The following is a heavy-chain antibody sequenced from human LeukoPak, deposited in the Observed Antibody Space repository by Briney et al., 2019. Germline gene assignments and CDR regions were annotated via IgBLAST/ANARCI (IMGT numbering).Heavy chain of an antibody. CDR3: AREEGTGGVVYYDY. CDR2: ISSSGSGK. CDR1: GFTFRNYE. D-gene: IGHD2-15*01. J-gene: IGHJ4*02. V-gene: IGHV3-48*03. Sequence: GGSLRLSCAASGFTFRNYEMNWVRQAPGKGLEWVSYISSSGSGKFYTDSVKGRFTVSRDNAKNSLYLQMDSLRAEDTAVYYCAREEGTGGVVYYDYWGQGTLVTVSS.